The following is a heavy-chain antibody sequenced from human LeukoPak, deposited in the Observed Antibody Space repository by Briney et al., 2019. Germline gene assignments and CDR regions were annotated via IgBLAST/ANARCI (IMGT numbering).Heavy chain of an antibody. CDR3: AGGLYGDSRDY. Sequence: HPGGSLRLSCAASGFTVSSNYMSWVRQAPGKGLEWVSVIYSGGSTYYADSVKGRFTISRDNSKNTLYLQMNSLRAEDTAVYHCAGGLYGDSRDYWGQGTLVTVSS. V-gene: IGHV3-66*01. CDR1: GFTVSSNY. D-gene: IGHD4-17*01. CDR2: IYSGGST. J-gene: IGHJ4*02.